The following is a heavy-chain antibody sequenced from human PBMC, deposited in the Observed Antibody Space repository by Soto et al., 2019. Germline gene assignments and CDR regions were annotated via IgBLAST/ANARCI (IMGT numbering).Heavy chain of an antibody. CDR2: IKSKTDGGTT. D-gene: IGHD6-13*01. Sequence: PGGALRLSCAASGFTFSNAWMSWVREAPGKGLELVGRIKSKTDGGTTDYDPPVKGRFTISRDDSKNTLYLQMNSLLTEDTVAFYFIFLAGDWPGHYYYYYMDVWGKGTKVTVSS. J-gene: IGHJ6*03. CDR1: GFTFSNAW. V-gene: IGHV3-15*05. CDR3: IFLAGDWPGHYYYYYMDV.